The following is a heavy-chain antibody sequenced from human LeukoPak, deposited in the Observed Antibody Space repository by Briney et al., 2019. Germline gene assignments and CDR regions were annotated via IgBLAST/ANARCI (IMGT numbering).Heavy chain of an antibody. V-gene: IGHV4-39*01. Sequence: PSETLSLTCTVSGGSISSSSYYWGWIRQPPGKGLEWIGSIYYSGSTYYSPSLKSRVTISVDTSKNQFSLKLSSVTAADTAVYYCARPVIAVAGTLNWFDPWGQGTLVTVSS. CDR1: GGSISSSSYY. J-gene: IGHJ5*02. CDR3: ARPVIAVAGTLNWFDP. CDR2: IYYSGST. D-gene: IGHD6-19*01.